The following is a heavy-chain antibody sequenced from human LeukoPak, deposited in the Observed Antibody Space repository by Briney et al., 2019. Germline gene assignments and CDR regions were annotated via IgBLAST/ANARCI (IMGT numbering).Heavy chain of an antibody. Sequence: PSETLSLTCTVSGGSISSGGYYWSWIRQPPGKGLEWIGYIYHSGSTYYNPSLKSRVTISVDRSKNQFSLKLSSVTAADTAVYYCARARDIVAHDSAFDIWGQGTMVTVSS. CDR3: ARARDIVAHDSAFDI. CDR2: IYHSGST. J-gene: IGHJ3*02. V-gene: IGHV4-30-2*01. D-gene: IGHD5-12*01. CDR1: GGSISSGGYY.